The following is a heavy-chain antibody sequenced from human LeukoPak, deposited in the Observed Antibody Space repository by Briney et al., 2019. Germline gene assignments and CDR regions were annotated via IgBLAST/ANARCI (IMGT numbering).Heavy chain of an antibody. V-gene: IGHV1-69*10. J-gene: IGHJ5*02. Sequence: SVTLSCKASGGTFTSYAISWERHAPGQGLELMGGIIPILGIANYAQKFQGRVTITADKSTSTAYMELSSLRSEDTAVYYCARSPLRDQLRYWFDPWGQGTLVTVSS. CDR2: IIPILGIA. CDR1: GGTFTSYA. D-gene: IGHD2-2*01. CDR3: ARSPLRDQLRYWFDP.